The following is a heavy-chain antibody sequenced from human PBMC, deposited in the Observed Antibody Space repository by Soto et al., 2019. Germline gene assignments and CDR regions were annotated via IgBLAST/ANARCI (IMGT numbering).Heavy chain of an antibody. Sequence: QVQLVESGGGVVQPGRSLRLSCAASGFTFSSYGMHWVRQAPGKGLEWVAVISYDGSNKYYADSVKGRFTISRDNSKKTLYLQMKSLRAEETAVYYCAKDGRDIVVVVAATAATFDYWGQGTLVTVSS. CDR3: AKDGRDIVVVVAATAATFDY. J-gene: IGHJ4*02. CDR1: GFTFSSYG. CDR2: ISYDGSNK. V-gene: IGHV3-30*18. D-gene: IGHD2-15*01.